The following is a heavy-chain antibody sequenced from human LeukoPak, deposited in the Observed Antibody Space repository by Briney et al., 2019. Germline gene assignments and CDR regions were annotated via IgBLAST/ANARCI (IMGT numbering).Heavy chain of an antibody. D-gene: IGHD2-8*01. V-gene: IGHV4-34*01. CDR3: ARTNGLSDFDY. Sequence: PSETLSLTCAVYGGSFSGYYWSWIRQPPGKGLEWIGEINHSGSTNYNPSLKSRVTISVDTSKNQFSLKLSSVTAADTAVYYCARTNGLSDFDYWGQGTLVTVSS. CDR1: GGSFSGYY. CDR2: INHSGST. J-gene: IGHJ4*02.